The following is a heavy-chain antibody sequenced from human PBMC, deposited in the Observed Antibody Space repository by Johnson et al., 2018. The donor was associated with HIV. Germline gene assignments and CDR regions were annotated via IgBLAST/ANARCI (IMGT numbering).Heavy chain of an antibody. Sequence: VLLLESGGGLVQPGGSLRLSCAASGFTFSSYAMSWVRQAPGKGLEWVSAISGSGGYTYYADSVKGRFTISRDSSKNTLYLQMNSLRAEDTAVYYCAKDMFRWELLDGDTFDIWGQGTMVTVSS. CDR2: ISGSGGYT. CDR1: GFTFSSYA. J-gene: IGHJ3*02. CDR3: AKDMFRWELLDGDTFDI. D-gene: IGHD1-26*01. V-gene: IGHV3-23*01.